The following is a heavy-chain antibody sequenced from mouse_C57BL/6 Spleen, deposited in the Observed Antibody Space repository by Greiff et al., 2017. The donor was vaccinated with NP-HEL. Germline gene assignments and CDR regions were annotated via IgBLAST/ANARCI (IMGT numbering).Heavy chain of an antibody. D-gene: IGHD2-5*01. V-gene: IGHV1-15*01. CDR2: IDPETGGT. Sequence: VQLQQSGAELVRPGASVTLSCKASGYTFTDYEMHWVKQTPVHGLEWIGAIDPETGGTAYNQKFKGKAILTADKSSSTAYMELRSLTSEDSAVHYCTRKGDYSNYGYYFDYWGQGTTLTVSS. J-gene: IGHJ2*01. CDR1: GYTFTDYE. CDR3: TRKGDYSNYGYYFDY.